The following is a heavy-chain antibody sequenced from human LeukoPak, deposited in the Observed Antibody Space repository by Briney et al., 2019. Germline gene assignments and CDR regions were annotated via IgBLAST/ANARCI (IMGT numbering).Heavy chain of an antibody. D-gene: IGHD4-23*01. CDR3: ARLYGGNSPFDY. CDR1: GYTFTSYG. J-gene: IGHJ4*02. V-gene: IGHV1-18*01. CDR2: ISAYNGNP. Sequence: ASVKVSCKASGYTFTSYGISWVRQAPGQGLEWMGWISAYNGNPNYAQKLQGRVTMTTDTSTSTAYMELRSLRSDDTAVYCCARLYGGNSPFDYWGQGTLVTVSS.